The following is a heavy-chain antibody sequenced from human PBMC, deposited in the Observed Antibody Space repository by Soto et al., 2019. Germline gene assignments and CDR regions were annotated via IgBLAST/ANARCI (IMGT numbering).Heavy chain of an antibody. CDR1: GGTMNNYY. CDR2: VFHTGNT. CDR3: ARSLTLTRFDF. V-gene: IGHV4-59*01. Sequence: QVLLQESDPRQVKPSETLSLTCNVSGGTMNNYYGSWIRQPPGKGLEWSGSVFHTGNTYYSPSLKSRVTLSVEKAKNQFSLNLRSVTAAATAVYYCARSLTLTRFDFWGRGTQVTVS. J-gene: IGHJ4*02.